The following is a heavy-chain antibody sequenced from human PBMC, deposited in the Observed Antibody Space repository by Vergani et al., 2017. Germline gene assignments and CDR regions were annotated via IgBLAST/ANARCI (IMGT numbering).Heavy chain of an antibody. Sequence: EVELVQSGPEMRKPGESLKISCKGSEYSFGNYWIGWVRQKPGKGLEWMGIIYPADSDTRYSPSFQGQVTISAAKSISTAFLQWDILKASDTALYYCARHTTYTDSWGQGTLVTVSS. D-gene: IGHD1-1*01. J-gene: IGHJ4*02. CDR3: ARHTTYTDS. V-gene: IGHV5-51*01. CDR1: EYSFGNYW. CDR2: IYPADSDT.